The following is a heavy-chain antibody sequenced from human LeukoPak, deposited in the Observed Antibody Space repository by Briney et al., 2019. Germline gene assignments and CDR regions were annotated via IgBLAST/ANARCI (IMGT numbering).Heavy chain of an antibody. CDR3: ARYYYGSGSYSSYYYYYYMDV. V-gene: IGHV1-18*01. CDR2: ISAYNGNT. J-gene: IGHJ6*03. Sequence: ASVKVSCKASGYTFTSYGISWVRQAPGQGLEWMGWISAYNGNTNYAQKLQGRVTMTTDTSTSTAYMELRSLRSDDTAVYYCARYYYGSGSYSSYYYYYYMDVWGKGTTVTISS. D-gene: IGHD3-10*01. CDR1: GYTFTSYG.